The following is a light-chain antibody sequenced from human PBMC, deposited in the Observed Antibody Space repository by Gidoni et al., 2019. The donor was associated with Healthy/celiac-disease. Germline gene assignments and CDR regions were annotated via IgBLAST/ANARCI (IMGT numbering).Light chain of an antibody. CDR1: QDISNY. J-gene: IGKJ3*01. CDR2: DAS. V-gene: IGKV1-33*01. Sequence: DIQMTQSPSSLSASVGDRVTITCQASQDISNYLNWYQQKPGKAPKLLIYDASKLETGVPSRFKGSGSGTDFTFTISSLQPEDIATYYCQQYDNLPRVFTFGPGTKVDIK. CDR3: QQYDNLPRVFT.